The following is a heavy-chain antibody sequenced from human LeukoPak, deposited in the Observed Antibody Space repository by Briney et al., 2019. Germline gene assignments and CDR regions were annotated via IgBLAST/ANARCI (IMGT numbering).Heavy chain of an antibody. CDR2: ISSSSSYI. Sequence: PGGSLRLSCAASGFTFSSYSMNWVRQAAGKGLEWDSSISSSSSYIYYADSAKGRFTISRDNAKNSLYLQMNSLRAEDTAVYYCARNLLITMTRTEAFDIWGQGTMVTVSS. CDR1: GFTFSSYS. V-gene: IGHV3-21*01. CDR3: ARNLLITMTRTEAFDI. D-gene: IGHD3-22*01. J-gene: IGHJ3*02.